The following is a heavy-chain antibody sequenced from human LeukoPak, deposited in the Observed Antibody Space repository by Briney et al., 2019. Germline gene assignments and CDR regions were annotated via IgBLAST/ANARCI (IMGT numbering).Heavy chain of an antibody. CDR3: ARTSRHFYGSGSNLTPWPADMDV. CDR1: GGSINSYY. D-gene: IGHD3-10*01. Sequence: SETLSLTCTVSGGSINSYYWTWIRQPPGKGLEWIEYIYYSRRTHYNPSLNSRVTISIDTSKNQFSLKLSSVTAADTAVYYCARTSRHFYGSGSNLTPWPADMDVWGQGTTVTVSS. J-gene: IGHJ6*02. V-gene: IGHV4-59*01. CDR2: IYYSRRT.